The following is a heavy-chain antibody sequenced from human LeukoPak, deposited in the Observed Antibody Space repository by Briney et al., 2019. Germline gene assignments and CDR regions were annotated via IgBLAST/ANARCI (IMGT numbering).Heavy chain of an antibody. D-gene: IGHD6-13*01. J-gene: IGHJ6*02. CDR1: GFTFSSYA. CDR2: ISSSGSTI. V-gene: IGHV3-48*03. CDR3: AREGRAAAGPYYYYGMDV. Sequence: PGGSLRLSCAASGFTFSSYAMSWVRQAPGKGLEWVSYISSSGSTIYYADSVKGRFTISRDNAKNSLYLQMNSLRAEDTAVYYCAREGRAAAGPYYYYGMDVWGQGTTVTVSS.